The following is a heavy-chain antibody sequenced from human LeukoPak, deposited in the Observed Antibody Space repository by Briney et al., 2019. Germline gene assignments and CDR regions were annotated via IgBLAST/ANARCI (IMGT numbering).Heavy chain of an antibody. Sequence: SGGSLRPSCAASGFTFSSYSMNWVRQAPGKGLEWVSSISSSSSYIYYADSVKGRFTISRDNAKNSLYLQMNSLRAEDTAVYYCARARAGSSPGFDYWGQGTLVTVSS. V-gene: IGHV3-21*01. D-gene: IGHD6-6*01. CDR1: GFTFSSYS. CDR3: ARARAGSSPGFDY. J-gene: IGHJ4*02. CDR2: ISSSSSYI.